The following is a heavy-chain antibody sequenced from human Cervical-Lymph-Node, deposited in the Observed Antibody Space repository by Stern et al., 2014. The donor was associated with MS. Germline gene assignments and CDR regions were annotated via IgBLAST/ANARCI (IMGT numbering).Heavy chain of an antibody. CDR3: ARHARGYCTSTSCYADWFDP. J-gene: IGHJ5*02. CDR1: GGSISSSNSH. CDR2: IRYGGTT. D-gene: IGHD2-2*03. V-gene: IGHV4-39*01. Sequence: QLQLQESGPGLLKPSETLSLTCTVSGGSISSSNSHWGWIRQTPGKGLEWIGSIRYGGTTYYNPSLQSRVTISVDTSKNQASLQVPSVTAADTAVYYCARHARGYCTSTSCYADWFDPWGQGTQVTVS.